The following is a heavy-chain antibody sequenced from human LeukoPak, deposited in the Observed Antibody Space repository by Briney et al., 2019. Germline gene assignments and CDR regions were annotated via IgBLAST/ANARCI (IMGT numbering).Heavy chain of an antibody. V-gene: IGHV3-23*01. J-gene: IGHJ4*02. CDR1: GFTFSSYA. Sequence: GGSLRLSCAASGFTFSSYAMSWVRQAPGKGLEWVSAISGSGGSTYYADSVKGRFTISRDNSKNTLYPQMNSLRAEDTAVYYCAKDLKNYDFWSGYKFDYWGQGTLVTVSS. CDR2: ISGSGGST. CDR3: AKDLKNYDFWSGYKFDY. D-gene: IGHD3-3*01.